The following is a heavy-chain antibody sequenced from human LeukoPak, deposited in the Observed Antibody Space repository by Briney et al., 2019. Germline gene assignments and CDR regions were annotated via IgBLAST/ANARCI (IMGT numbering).Heavy chain of an antibody. Sequence: PGGSLRLSCAASGFMFSTYSMNWVRQAPGKGLEWVSYISSSGSPIYYADSVKGRFSVSRDNAKNSLYLQMSSLRAEDTAVYYCARDREYSLPSDYWGQGALVTVSS. J-gene: IGHJ4*02. V-gene: IGHV3-48*04. CDR1: GFMFSTYS. D-gene: IGHD2/OR15-2a*01. CDR2: ISSSGSPI. CDR3: ARDREYSLPSDY.